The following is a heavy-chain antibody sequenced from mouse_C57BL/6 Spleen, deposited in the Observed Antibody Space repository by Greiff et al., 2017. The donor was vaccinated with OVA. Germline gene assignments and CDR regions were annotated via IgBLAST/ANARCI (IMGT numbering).Heavy chain of an antibody. J-gene: IGHJ4*01. D-gene: IGHD2-4*01. Sequence: QVQLQQSGPGLVAPSQSLSITCTVSGFSLTSYGVHWVRQPPGKGLEWLVVIWSDGSTTYNSALKSRLSISKDNSKSQVFLKMNSLQTDDTAMYYCARQGDYYYYAMDYWGQGTSVTVSS. CDR2: IWSDGST. V-gene: IGHV2-6-1*01. CDR3: ARQGDYYYYAMDY. CDR1: GFSLTSYG.